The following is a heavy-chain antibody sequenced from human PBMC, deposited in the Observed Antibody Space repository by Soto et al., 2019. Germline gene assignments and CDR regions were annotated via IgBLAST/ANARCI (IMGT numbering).Heavy chain of an antibody. D-gene: IGHD3-3*01. J-gene: IGHJ4*02. CDR1: GFTFSSYA. Sequence: GGSLRLSCAASGFTFSSYAMSWVRQAPGKGLEWVSAISGSGGSTYYADSVKGRFTISRDNSKNTLYLQMNSLRAEDTAVYYCAKDLGGITIFGVVPKYYFDYWGQGTLVTVSS. CDR3: AKDLGGITIFGVVPKYYFDY. V-gene: IGHV3-23*01. CDR2: ISGSGGST.